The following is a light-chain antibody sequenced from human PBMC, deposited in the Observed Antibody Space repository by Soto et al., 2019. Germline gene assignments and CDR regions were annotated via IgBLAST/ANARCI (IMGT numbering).Light chain of an antibody. CDR1: SSNVGHES. V-gene: IGLV1-51*01. CDR3: GTWDSTLNVWV. Sequence: QSVLTQPPSVSAAPGQTVTISCSGSSSNVGHESVSWYQSLPGTAPKLLIYDHYKRPSGIPDRFSGSKSGTSATLGITGLQTGDEADYYCGTWDSTLNVWVFGGGTKLTVL. CDR2: DHY. J-gene: IGLJ3*02.